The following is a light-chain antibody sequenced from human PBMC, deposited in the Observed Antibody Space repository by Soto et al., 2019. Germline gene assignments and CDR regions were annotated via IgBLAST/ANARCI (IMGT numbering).Light chain of an antibody. Sequence: DIQMTQSPTSLSASIGDRVAITCRASQNINNHLNWYQQKPGKAPKLLIYGASNLQTGVPSSFSGGGSGTDFTLTITSLQSEHFATYYCQQSYNTPPTFGGGTKVDIK. CDR1: QNINNH. J-gene: IGKJ4*01. CDR3: QQSYNTPPT. CDR2: GAS. V-gene: IGKV1-39*01.